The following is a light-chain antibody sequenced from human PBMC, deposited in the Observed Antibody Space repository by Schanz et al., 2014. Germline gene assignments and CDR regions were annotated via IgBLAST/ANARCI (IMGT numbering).Light chain of an antibody. CDR1: SSDVGGYKY. CDR2: DVS. V-gene: IGLV2-11*01. CDR3: SSYTSSSTVV. Sequence: QSALTQPRSVSGSPGQSVTISCTGTSSDVGGYKYVSWYQQHPGKAPKLMIYDVSKRPSGVPDRFSGSKSGNTASLTISGLRAEDEADYYCSSYTSSSTVVFGGGTKLTVL. J-gene: IGLJ2*01.